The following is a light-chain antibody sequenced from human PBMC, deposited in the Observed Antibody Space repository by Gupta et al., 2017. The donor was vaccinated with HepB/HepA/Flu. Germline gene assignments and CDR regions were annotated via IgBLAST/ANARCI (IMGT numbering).Light chain of an antibody. Sequence: EILMTQSPATLSVSPGEGATLPCRASQSVSNNLAWYQQKPGQAPRLLIYSASNRATGIPARFSGSGSGTKFTLTISSLQSEDFAVYYCQHFNNWPPTFGGGTKVEIK. CDR2: SAS. CDR1: QSVSNN. CDR3: QHFNNWPPT. J-gene: IGKJ4*01. V-gene: IGKV3-15*01.